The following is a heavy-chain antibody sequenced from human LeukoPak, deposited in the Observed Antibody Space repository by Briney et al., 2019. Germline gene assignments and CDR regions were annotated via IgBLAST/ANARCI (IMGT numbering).Heavy chain of an antibody. V-gene: IGHV4-59*01. CDR2: IFYNGST. CDR1: GGSISSYY. Sequence: SETLSLTCTVSGGSISSYYWSWIRQPPGKGLEWLGYIFYNGSTNYNPSLKSRVTMSIDTSKNQFSLQLSSVTTADTAVYYCTRTYSSASIDYWGQGALVTVSS. CDR3: TRTYSSASIDY. D-gene: IGHD6-6*01. J-gene: IGHJ4*02.